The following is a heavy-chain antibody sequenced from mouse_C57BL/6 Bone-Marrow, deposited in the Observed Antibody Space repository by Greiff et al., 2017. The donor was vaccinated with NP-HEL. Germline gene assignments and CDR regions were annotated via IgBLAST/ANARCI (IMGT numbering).Heavy chain of an antibody. CDR1: GYTFTSYG. V-gene: IGHV1-81*01. CDR3: ATPWFAY. Sequence: LVESGAELARPGASVKLSCKASGYTFTSYGISWVKQRTGQGLEWIGEIYPRSGNTYYNEKFKGKATLTADKSSSTAYMELRSLTSEDSAVYFCATPWFAYWGQGTLVTVSA. J-gene: IGHJ3*01. CDR2: IYPRSGNT.